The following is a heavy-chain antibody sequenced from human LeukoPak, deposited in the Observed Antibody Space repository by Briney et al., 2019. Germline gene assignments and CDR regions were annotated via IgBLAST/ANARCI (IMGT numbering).Heavy chain of an antibody. Sequence: PGGSLRPSCAASGFTFSIYGMHWVRQGPGKGLGWVGFIRHVGSNKYYADSVKGRFTISRANSKNTLYMQMNSLRTADTAVYNCAKPRDRLPIFDYWGQGTLVTVSS. CDR1: GFTFSIYG. D-gene: IGHD2-2*01. CDR3: AKPRDRLPIFDY. CDR2: IRHVGSNK. J-gene: IGHJ4*02. V-gene: IGHV3-30*02.